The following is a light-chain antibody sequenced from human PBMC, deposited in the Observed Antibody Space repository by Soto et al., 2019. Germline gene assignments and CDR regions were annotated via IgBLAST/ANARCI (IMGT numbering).Light chain of an antibody. J-gene: IGKJ5*01. CDR1: QSISSW. CDR3: QQYHTSSIT. CDR2: GVS. Sequence: DIQMTQSPSTLSASVGDGVTITCRASQSISSWLAWYQQKPGKAPKLLIFGVSTLESGVPSRFSGTGSGTEFTLTIDRLQPDDFATYYCQQYHTSSITFGQGTRLEIK. V-gene: IGKV1-5*01.